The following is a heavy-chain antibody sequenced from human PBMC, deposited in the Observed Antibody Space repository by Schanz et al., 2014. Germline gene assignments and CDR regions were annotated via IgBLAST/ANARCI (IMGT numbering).Heavy chain of an antibody. J-gene: IGHJ5*02. CDR3: ARPALWFGDNCFDP. CDR1: GFTFTNYA. D-gene: IGHD3-10*01. CDR2: ISDSGDTA. V-gene: IGHV3-23*01. Sequence: EVHLLDSGGGLVQPGGSLRLSCAASGFTFTNYAMSWVRQAPGKGLEWVSLISDSGDTAYYADSVKGRFTISRDNFKGALYLQMSSLRAEDTAVYYCARPALWFGDNCFDPWGQGTLVTVSS.